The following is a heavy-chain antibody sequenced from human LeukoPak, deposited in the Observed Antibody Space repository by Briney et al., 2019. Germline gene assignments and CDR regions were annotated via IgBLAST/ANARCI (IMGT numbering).Heavy chain of an antibody. Sequence: GASVKVSCMASGYTFTDYYMHWVRQAPGQGVEWMGLINPITGRTSYAQEFQGRVTMTRDTSTSTFYMALSSLRSEDTAVYYCARPSGVGATLYYFDQWGQGTLVTVSS. CDR2: INPITGRT. CDR3: ARPSGVGATLYYFDQ. D-gene: IGHD1-26*01. J-gene: IGHJ4*02. V-gene: IGHV1-46*01. CDR1: GYTFTDYY.